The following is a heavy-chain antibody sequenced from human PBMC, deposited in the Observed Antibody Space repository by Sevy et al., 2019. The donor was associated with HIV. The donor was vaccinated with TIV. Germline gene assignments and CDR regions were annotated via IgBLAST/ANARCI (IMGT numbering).Heavy chain of an antibody. CDR3: ATAPGYYDSAPFDY. V-gene: IGHV3-15*01. CDR1: GFTFNNAW. J-gene: IGHJ4*02. D-gene: IGHD3-22*01. Sequence: GGSLRLSCVVSGFTFNNAWMNWVRQAPGTGLQWIGLIKSKIDGETTGYAAPLKGRFTISRDDSKNTVYLQMNSLKIEDTAVYHCATAPGYYDSAPFDYWGPGTLVTVSS. CDR2: IKSKIDGETT.